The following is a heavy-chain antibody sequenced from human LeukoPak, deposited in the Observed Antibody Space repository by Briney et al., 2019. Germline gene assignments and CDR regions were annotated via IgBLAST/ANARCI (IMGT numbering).Heavy chain of an antibody. Sequence: ASVKVSCKASGYTFTGYYMHWVRQAPGQGLEWMGWINPNTGHTAYAPKFQGRVTFTRNTSVSTAYMELDILISEDTAVYFCARGGITGTDAEYYYYYMDVWGKGTTVTVSS. CDR2: INPNTGHT. CDR1: GYTFTGYY. J-gene: IGHJ6*03. V-gene: IGHV1-8*03. D-gene: IGHD1-7*01. CDR3: ARGGITGTDAEYYYYYMDV.